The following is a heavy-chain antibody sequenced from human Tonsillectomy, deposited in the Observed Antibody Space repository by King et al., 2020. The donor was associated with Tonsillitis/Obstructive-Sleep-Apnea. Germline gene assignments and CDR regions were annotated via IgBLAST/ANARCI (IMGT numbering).Heavy chain of an antibody. J-gene: IGHJ5*02. CDR2: ISAYNGNT. CDR1: GYSFTSYG. CDR3: ARDYREHRAWGPNHNWFDP. Sequence: QLVQSGAEVKKPGASVKVSCKASGYSFTSYGISWVRQAPGQGLEWMGWISAYNGNTNYAQKVQGRVTMTTDTSTSTAYMQLRSLRSDDTAVYYCARDYREHRAWGPNHNWFDPWGQGTLVTVSS. D-gene: IGHD1-14*01. V-gene: IGHV1-18*01.